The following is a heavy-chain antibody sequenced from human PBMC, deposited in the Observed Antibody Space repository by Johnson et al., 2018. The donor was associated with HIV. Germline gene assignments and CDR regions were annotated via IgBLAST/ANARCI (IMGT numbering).Heavy chain of an antibody. CDR2: IYGNVRT. D-gene: IGHD1-7*01. CDR1: GFTFSSYA. Sequence: VQLVESGGGVVQPGRSLRLSCAASGFTFSSYAMHWVRQAPGKGLAWVSVIYGNVRTFYADSVRGRFTISGDTSTNPLHLQMHSLTAEDTAVYYCARERSGTIAFDIWGQGTMVTVSS. CDR3: ARERSGTIAFDI. J-gene: IGHJ3*02. V-gene: IGHV3-66*01.